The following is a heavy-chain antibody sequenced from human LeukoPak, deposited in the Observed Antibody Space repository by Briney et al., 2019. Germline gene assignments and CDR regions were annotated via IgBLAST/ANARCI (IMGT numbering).Heavy chain of an antibody. Sequence: GRSLRLSCAASGFTFSNYAMSWVRQAPGKGLEWVSSITGNALNTYHADFIKGRFAISRDDSKNTLYLHLSSLRVEDTAVYYCAKLQDFYDNSGYSYFDNWGQGTLVTVSS. J-gene: IGHJ4*02. CDR1: GFTFSNYA. V-gene: IGHV3-23*01. CDR2: ITGNALNT. CDR3: AKLQDFYDNSGYSYFDN. D-gene: IGHD3-22*01.